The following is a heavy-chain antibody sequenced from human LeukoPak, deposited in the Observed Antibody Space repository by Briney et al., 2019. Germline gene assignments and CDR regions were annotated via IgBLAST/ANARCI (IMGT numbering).Heavy chain of an antibody. CDR1: GFTISTYG. CDR3: ATNLEYCSGRSCYSTPFDC. CDR2: IRYDGNNI. D-gene: IGHD2-15*01. V-gene: IGHV3-30*02. J-gene: IGHJ4*02. Sequence: GGSLRLSCAASGFTISTYGMHWVRQAPGKGLEWVAFIRYDGNNIRYADSVKGRFTISRDNSRDTLYLQMNSLRAEDTAVYYCATNLEYCSGRSCYSTPFDCWGQGTLVTVSS.